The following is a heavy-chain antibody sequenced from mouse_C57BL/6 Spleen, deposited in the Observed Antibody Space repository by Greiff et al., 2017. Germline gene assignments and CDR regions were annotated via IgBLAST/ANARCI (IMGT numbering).Heavy chain of an antibody. CDR1: GYAFSSSW. D-gene: IGHD1-1*01. J-gene: IGHJ2*01. CDR2: IYPGDGDT. Sequence: VQLQQSGPELVKPGASVKISCKASGYAFSSSWMNWVKQRPGKGLEWIGRIYPGDGDTNYNGKFKGKDTLTADKSSSTAYMQLSSLTSEDSAVYYCARDGSNTYWGQGTTLTVAS. CDR3: ARDGSNTY. V-gene: IGHV1-82*01.